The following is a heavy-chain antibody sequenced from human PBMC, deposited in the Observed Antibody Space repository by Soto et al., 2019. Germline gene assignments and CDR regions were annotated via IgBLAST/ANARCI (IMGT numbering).Heavy chain of an antibody. V-gene: IGHV1-18*01. J-gene: IGHJ5*02. CDR2: ISAYNGNT. CDR1: GYTFTSYG. Sequence: ASVKVSCKASGYTFTSYGISWVRQAPGQGLEWMGWISAYNGNTNYAQMLQGRVTMTTDTSTSTAYMELRSLRSDDTAVYYCARDARYCSGGSCFDPWGQGTLVTVSS. CDR3: ARDARYCSGGSCFDP. D-gene: IGHD2-15*01.